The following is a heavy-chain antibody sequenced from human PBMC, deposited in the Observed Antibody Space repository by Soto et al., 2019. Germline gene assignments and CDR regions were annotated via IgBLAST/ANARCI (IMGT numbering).Heavy chain of an antibody. D-gene: IGHD2-15*01. CDR1: GFTFSDYP. V-gene: IGHV3-23*01. CDR3: ARDGYCTGGDCYSVH. Sequence: GGSLRLSCAASGFTFSDYPISWVRQAPGKGLEWVSTISGSGMLTYYADSVKGRFIISRDNSKNTLYLQMSGLRVEDTAVYYCARDGYCTGGDCYSVHWGLGTLVTVSS. CDR2: ISGSGMLT. J-gene: IGHJ4*02.